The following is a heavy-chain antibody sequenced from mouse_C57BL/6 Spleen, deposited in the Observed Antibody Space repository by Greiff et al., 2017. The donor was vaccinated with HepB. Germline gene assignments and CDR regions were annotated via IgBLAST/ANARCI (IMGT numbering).Heavy chain of an antibody. D-gene: IGHD3-1*01. J-gene: IGHJ4*01. CDR2: INPNNGGT. CDR1: GYTFTDYY. V-gene: IGHV1-26*01. Sequence: VQLQQSGPELVKPGASVKISCKASGYTFTDYYMNWVKQSPGKSLEWIGDINPNNGGTSYNQKFKGKATLTVDKSSSTAYMELRSLTSEDSAVYYCARRGYYYAMDYWGQGTSVTVSS. CDR3: ARRGYYYAMDY.